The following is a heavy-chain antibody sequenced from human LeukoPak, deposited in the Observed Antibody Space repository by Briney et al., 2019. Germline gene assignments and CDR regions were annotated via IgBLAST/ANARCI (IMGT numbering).Heavy chain of an antibody. CDR3: APVRGGDYFDY. D-gene: IGHD2-2*01. Sequence: ASVKVSCKTSRYSLTYMHRVRQAPGQAPQWMGWINPNSGHTDYAQKLQGRVTMTRDTSISTAYMELSRLRSDDTAVYYCAPVRGGDYFDYWGEGTQVSVS. CDR2: INPNSGHT. J-gene: IGHJ4*02. V-gene: IGHV1-2*02. CDR1: RYSLTY.